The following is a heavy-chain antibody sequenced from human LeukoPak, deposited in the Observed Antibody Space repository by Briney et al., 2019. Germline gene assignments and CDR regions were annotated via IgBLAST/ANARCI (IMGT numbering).Heavy chain of an antibody. CDR1: GFTFSSYS. V-gene: IGHV3-48*02. Sequence: GGSLRLSCAASGFTFSSYSMNWVRQAPGKGLVWVSHITASGTAMFYADSVKGRFTISRDNAKNSLYLQMNSLRDEDTAVYYCASSGSYRFDYWGQGTLVTVSS. CDR2: ITASGTAM. CDR3: ASSGSYRFDY. J-gene: IGHJ4*02. D-gene: IGHD1-26*01.